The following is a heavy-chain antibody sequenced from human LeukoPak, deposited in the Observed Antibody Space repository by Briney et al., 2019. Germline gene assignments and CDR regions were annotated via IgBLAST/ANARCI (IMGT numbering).Heavy chain of an antibody. CDR1: GFTFSSYA. CDR2: ISYDGSSK. Sequence: GGSLRLSCAASGFTFSSYAMHWVRQAPGKGLEWVAVISYDGSSKYHADSVKGRFTISRDNSKNTLYLQMNSLRAEDTAVYYCASLGTSPLNWFDPWGQGTLVTVSS. CDR3: ASLGTSPLNWFDP. J-gene: IGHJ5*02. V-gene: IGHV3-30-3*01. D-gene: IGHD4-23*01.